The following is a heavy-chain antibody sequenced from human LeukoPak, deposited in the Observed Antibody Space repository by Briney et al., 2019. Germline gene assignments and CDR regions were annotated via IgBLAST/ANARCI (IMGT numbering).Heavy chain of an antibody. CDR2: IGSSGTNI. V-gene: IGHV3-48*03. CDR1: GFTFSNYE. J-gene: IGHJ4*02. CDR3: ARDGSGYYSPFDY. Sequence: GGSLRLSCAASGFTFSNYEMNWVRQAPGKGLEWVSYIGSSGTNIYYADSVKGRLTISRDNARNSLYLQMNSLRAEDTAVYYCARDGSGYYSPFDYWGQGTLVTVSS. D-gene: IGHD3-22*01.